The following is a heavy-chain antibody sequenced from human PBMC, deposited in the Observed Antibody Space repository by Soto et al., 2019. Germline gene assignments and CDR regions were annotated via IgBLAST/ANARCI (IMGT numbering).Heavy chain of an antibody. D-gene: IGHD5-12*01. CDR1: GGSISSGGYY. CDR3: ARDHSGYDWRPYGMDV. J-gene: IGHJ6*02. V-gene: IGHV4-31*03. CDR2: IYYSGST. Sequence: PSETLSLTCTVSGGSISSGGYYWSWIRQHPGKGLEWIGYIYYSGSTYYNPSLKSRVTISVDTSKNQFSLKLSSVTAADTAVYYCARDHSGYDWRPYGMDVWRQGTTVTVSS.